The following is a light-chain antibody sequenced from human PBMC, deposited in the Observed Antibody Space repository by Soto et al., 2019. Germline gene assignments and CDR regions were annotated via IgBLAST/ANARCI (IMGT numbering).Light chain of an antibody. V-gene: IGKV3-11*01. J-gene: IGKJ5*01. CDR1: QSVSSY. CDR2: DAS. Sequence: EIVLTQSPATLSLSPGERATLSGSASQSVSSYLAWYQQKPGQAPRLLIYDASNRATGIPARISGSGSGTDFTLTISSLEPEDFAVYYCQQRSNWPITFGQGTRLEIK. CDR3: QQRSNWPIT.